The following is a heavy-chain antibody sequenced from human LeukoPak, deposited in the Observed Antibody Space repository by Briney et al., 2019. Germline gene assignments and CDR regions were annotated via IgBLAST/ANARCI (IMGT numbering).Heavy chain of an antibody. CDR2: INGYNDKT. CDR1: GYTFTSYG. D-gene: IGHD3-10*01. CDR3: ARDRGKWFGDFFDF. V-gene: IGHV1-18*01. Sequence: GASVKVSCKASGYTFTSYGISWVRQAPGQGLEWMGRINGYNDKTKYEQKVQGRVTMTIDTSTSTAYMELRSLRSDDTAVYYCARDRGKWFGDFFDFWGQGTLVTVSS. J-gene: IGHJ4*02.